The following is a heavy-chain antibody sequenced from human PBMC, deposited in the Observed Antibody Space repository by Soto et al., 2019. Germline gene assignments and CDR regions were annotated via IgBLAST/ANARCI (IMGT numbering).Heavy chain of an antibody. V-gene: IGHV3-23*01. CDR2: ITATGTTDT. CDR3: AKDLGRSSSRGVDY. D-gene: IGHD6-6*01. J-gene: IGHJ4*02. CDR1: GFMFSGYA. Sequence: GGSLRLSCAASGFMFSGYAMSWVRQAPGKGLEWVSAITATGTTDTYYADSVKGRFTISRDNSKNTLNLQMNSLRAEDSAVYYCAKDLGRSSSRGVDYWGQGTLVTVSS.